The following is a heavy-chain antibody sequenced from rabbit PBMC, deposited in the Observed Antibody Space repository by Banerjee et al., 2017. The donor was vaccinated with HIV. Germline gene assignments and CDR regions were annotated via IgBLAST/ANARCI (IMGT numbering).Heavy chain of an antibody. CDR3: ARGSGSSIDYDGMDL. V-gene: IGHV1S45*01. D-gene: IGHD8-1*01. Sequence: QEQLEESGGDLVKPEGSLTLTCTASGFTISSTYWICWVRQAPGKGLEWIACIATGDGITYYASWAKGRFTISKTSSTTVTLQMTSLTAADTATYFCARGSGSSIDYDGMDLWGPGTLVTVS. CDR2: IATGDGIT. CDR1: GFTISSTYW. J-gene: IGHJ6*01.